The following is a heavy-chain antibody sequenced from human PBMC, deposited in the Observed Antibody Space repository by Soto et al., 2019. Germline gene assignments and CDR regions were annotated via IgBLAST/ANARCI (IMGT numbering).Heavy chain of an antibody. CDR3: ARDHKGGYYYYGMDV. V-gene: IGHV3-48*03. CDR2: ISSSGSTI. CDR1: GFTFSSYE. Sequence: PVGSLRVSCAASGFTFSSYEMNWVRQAPGKGLEWVSYISSSGSTIYYADSVKGRFTISRDNAKNSLYLQMNSLRAEDTAVYYCARDHKGGYYYYGMDVWGQGTTVTVSS. J-gene: IGHJ6*02.